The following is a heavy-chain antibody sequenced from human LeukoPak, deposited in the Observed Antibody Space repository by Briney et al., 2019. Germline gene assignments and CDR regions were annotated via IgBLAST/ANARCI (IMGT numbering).Heavy chain of an antibody. D-gene: IGHD5-24*01. J-gene: IGHJ4*02. Sequence: GASVKVSCKASGYTFTGYYMHWVRQAPGQGLEWMGWINPNSGGTNYAQDFHGRVTMTRDTSISTAYMELSRLRSDDTAVYYCARDRYGDGFAHLDYWGQGALVTVSS. CDR3: ARDRYGDGFAHLDY. V-gene: IGHV1-2*02. CDR1: GYTFTGYY. CDR2: INPNSGGT.